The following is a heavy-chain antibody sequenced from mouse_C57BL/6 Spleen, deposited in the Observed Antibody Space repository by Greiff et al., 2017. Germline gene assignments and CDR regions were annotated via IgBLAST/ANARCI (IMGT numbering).Heavy chain of an antibody. J-gene: IGHJ3*01. V-gene: IGHV14-1*01. CDR1: GFNIKDYY. D-gene: IGHD2-4*01. Sequence: VQLQQSGAELVRPGASVKLSCTASGFNIKDYYMHWVKQRPEQGLEWIGRIDPEDGATEYAPKFQGKATMTADTSSNTAYLQLSSLTSEDTAVYYCTPYDYDERFAYWGQGTLVTVSA. CDR3: TPYDYDERFAY. CDR2: IDPEDGAT.